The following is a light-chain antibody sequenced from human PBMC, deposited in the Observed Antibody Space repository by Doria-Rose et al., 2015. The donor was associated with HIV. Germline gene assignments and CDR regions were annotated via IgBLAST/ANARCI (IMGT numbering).Light chain of an antibody. CDR1: QSLLYTSKNY. CDR2: WAS. J-gene: IGKJ3*01. CDR3: QQYYDTPS. Sequence: EIVLTQSPESLGMSLGERATLNCKSNQSLLYTSKNYLAWYQQEPGQPPKLLSYWASTRQYGVTARFSGSGSGTDFTLTISSLEAEDVAVYYCQQYYDTPSFGPGTTVDIK. V-gene: IGKV4-1*01.